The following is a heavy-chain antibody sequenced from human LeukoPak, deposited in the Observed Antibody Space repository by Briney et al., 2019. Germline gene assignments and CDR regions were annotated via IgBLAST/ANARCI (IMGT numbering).Heavy chain of an antibody. CDR2: INSDGSST. D-gene: IGHD1-26*01. Sequence: QTGGSLRLSCAASGFTFSSYWMHWVRQAPGKGLVWVSRINSDGSSTSYADSVKGRFTISRDNAKNTLYLQMNSLRAEDTAVYYCARGPVVGATHFDYWGQGTLVTVSS. V-gene: IGHV3-74*01. CDR3: ARGPVVGATHFDY. CDR1: GFTFSSYW. J-gene: IGHJ4*02.